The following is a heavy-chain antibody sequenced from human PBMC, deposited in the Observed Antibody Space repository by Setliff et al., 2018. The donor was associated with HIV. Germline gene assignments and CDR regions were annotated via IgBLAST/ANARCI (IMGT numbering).Heavy chain of an antibody. D-gene: IGHD3-3*01. Sequence: PGGSLRLSCVASGFTFSTYAINWVRLAPGKGLEWVSSISGSGYPYYADSVQGRFTIFRDNDKNSLYLQMNSLRAEDTAIYYCARDNLYYNLWNGSPVYGMDVWGQGTTVTVSS. CDR1: GFTFSTYA. CDR3: ARDNLYYNLWNGSPVYGMDV. V-gene: IGHV3-21*01. J-gene: IGHJ6*02. CDR2: SISGSGYP.